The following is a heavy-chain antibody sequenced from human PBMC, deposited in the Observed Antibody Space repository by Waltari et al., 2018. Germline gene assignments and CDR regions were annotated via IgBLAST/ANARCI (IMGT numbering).Heavy chain of an antibody. CDR3: AGGPQSGASSAWYGWFDP. J-gene: IGHJ5*02. D-gene: IGHD6-13*01. CDR1: GFTFPSHW. V-gene: IGHV3-74*01. Sequence: EVQLVESGGNLVQPGGSLRLSCAASGFTFPSHWMHWVRQVPGKGLVWVSRINRDGSNTRYADSVKGRFTISRDNAKNTLYLEMNSLRAEDTAVYFCAGGPQSGASSAWYGWFDPWGQGTLVTVSS. CDR2: INRDGSNT.